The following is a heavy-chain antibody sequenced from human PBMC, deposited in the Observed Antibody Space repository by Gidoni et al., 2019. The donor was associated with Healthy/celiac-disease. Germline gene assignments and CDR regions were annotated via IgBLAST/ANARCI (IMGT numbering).Heavy chain of an antibody. J-gene: IGHJ6*03. V-gene: IGHV1-69*01. Sequence: QLQLVQSGAEVTKPGSSVTVSCKASAATFSSYAIRWVRQAPGHGLEWMGGIIPIFSTANYAQKFQGRVTITADESTSTAYMELSSLRSEDTAVYYCARSISSYGSGRYYYYYMDVWGKGTTVTVSS. CDR2: IIPIFSTA. CDR3: ARSISSYGSGRYYYYYMDV. D-gene: IGHD3-10*01. CDR1: AATFSSYA.